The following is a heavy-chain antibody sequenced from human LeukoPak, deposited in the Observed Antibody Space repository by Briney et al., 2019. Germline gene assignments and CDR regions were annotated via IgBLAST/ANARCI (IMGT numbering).Heavy chain of an antibody. D-gene: IGHD3-9*01. V-gene: IGHV3-30*02. CDR1: GFTFSSYA. J-gene: IGHJ4*02. CDR2: IRYDGSNK. CDR3: AKDAPLPSRYYDY. Sequence: GGSLRLSCAASGFTFSSYAMHWVRQAPGKGLEWVAFIRYDGSNKYYADSVKGRFTISRDNAKNTLYLQMNSLRAEDTAVYYCAKDAPLPSRYYDYWGQGTLVTVSS.